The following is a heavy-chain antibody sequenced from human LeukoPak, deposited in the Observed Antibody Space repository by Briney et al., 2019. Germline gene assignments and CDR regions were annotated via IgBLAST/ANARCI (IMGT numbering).Heavy chain of an antibody. V-gene: IGHV3-7*01. Sequence: PGGSLRLSCAASGFTFRSYWMSWVRQAPGKGLEWVANIKQDGSEKYYVDSVKGRFTISRDNAKNSLYLQMNSLRAEDTAVYYCARDVIAAALDYWGQGTLVTVSS. CDR2: IKQDGSEK. CDR3: ARDVIAAALDY. CDR1: GFTFRSYW. D-gene: IGHD6-13*01. J-gene: IGHJ4*02.